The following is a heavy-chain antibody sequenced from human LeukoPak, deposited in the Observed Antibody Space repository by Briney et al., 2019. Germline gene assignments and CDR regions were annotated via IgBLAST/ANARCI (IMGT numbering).Heavy chain of an antibody. D-gene: IGHD6-13*01. CDR2: MNPNSGNT. CDR3: ASDSSSWYGGWFDP. J-gene: IGHJ5*02. V-gene: IGHV1-8*01. Sequence: ASVKVSCKASGYTFTSYGINWVRQATGQGLEWMGWMNPNSGNTGYAQKFQGRVTMTTDTSISTAYMELSSLRSEDTAVYYCASDSSSWYGGWFDPWGQGTLVTVSS. CDR1: GYTFTSYG.